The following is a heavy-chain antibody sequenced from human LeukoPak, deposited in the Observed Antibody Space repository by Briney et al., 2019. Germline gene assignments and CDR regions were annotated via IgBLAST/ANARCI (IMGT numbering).Heavy chain of an antibody. J-gene: IGHJ4*02. Sequence: GGSLRLSCAASGFTFSSYWMSWVRQAPGKGLEWVDNIKQDGSEKYYVDSVKGRFTISRDNAKNSLYLQMNSLRAEDTAVYYCARDFRAALGTFDYWGQGTLVTVSS. CDR2: IKQDGSEK. CDR3: ARDFRAALGTFDY. CDR1: GFTFSSYW. D-gene: IGHD7-27*01. V-gene: IGHV3-7*01.